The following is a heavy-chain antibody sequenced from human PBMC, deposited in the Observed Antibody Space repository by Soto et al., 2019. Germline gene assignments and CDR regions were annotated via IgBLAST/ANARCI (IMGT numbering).Heavy chain of an antibody. CDR3: ARVPNYYVDL. V-gene: IGHV3-11*05. D-gene: IGHD3-10*01. CDR2: ISSSSSYT. Sequence: QVQLVESGGGLVKRGGSLRLSCAASGFTFSDYYMSWIRQAPGKGLEWVSYISSSSSYTNYADSVKGRFTISRDNAKNSLYLQMNSLRAEDTALYYCARVPNYYVDLWGRGTLVTVSS. J-gene: IGHJ2*01. CDR1: GFTFSDYY.